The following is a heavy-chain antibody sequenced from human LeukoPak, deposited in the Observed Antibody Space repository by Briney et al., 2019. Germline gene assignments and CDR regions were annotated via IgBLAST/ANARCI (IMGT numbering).Heavy chain of an antibody. CDR2: INPNSGGT. CDR3: ARLHRELAEAFDI. V-gene: IGHV1-2*02. CDR1: GYTFTGYY. D-gene: IGHD1-26*01. J-gene: IGHJ3*02. Sequence: ASVKVSCKASGYTFTGYYMHWVRQAPGQGLEWMGWINPNSGGTNYAQKFQGRVTMTRDTSISTAYMELSRLRSDDTAVYYCARLHRELAEAFDIWGQGTMVTVSS.